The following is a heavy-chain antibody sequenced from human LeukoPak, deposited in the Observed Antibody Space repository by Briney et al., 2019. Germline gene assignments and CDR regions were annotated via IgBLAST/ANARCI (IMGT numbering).Heavy chain of an antibody. CDR3: ARGGSGSYFSWLDP. CDR1: GYTFTGYY. V-gene: IGHV1-2*02. CDR2: INPNSGGT. Sequence: ASVKVSCKXSGYTFTGYYIHWVRQAPGQGLECMGWINPNSGGTNYSQKFQGRVTMTRDTSISTAYMELNRLRSDDTAVYYCARGGSGSYFSWLDPWGQGTLVTVSS. J-gene: IGHJ5*02. D-gene: IGHD3-10*01.